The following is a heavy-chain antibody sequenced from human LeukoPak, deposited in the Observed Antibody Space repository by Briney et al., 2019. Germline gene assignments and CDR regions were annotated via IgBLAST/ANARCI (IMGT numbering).Heavy chain of an antibody. CDR2: ISSTYDI. D-gene: IGHD3-10*01. CDR3: ARDESGALDY. V-gene: IGHV3-48*02. Sequence: AGGSLRLSCAASGFIFSSYSINWVRQAPGKGLEWVSYISSTYDIYYADSVEGRFTISRDNGKNSVYLQMNSLRDEDTAVYHCARDESGALDYWGQGTLVTVSS. J-gene: IGHJ4*02. CDR1: GFIFSSYS.